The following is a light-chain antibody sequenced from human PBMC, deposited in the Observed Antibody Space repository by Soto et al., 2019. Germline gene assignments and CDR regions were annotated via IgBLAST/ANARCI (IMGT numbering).Light chain of an antibody. CDR2: LGS. J-gene: IGKJ2*01. V-gene: IGKV2-28*01. Sequence: DIVMTQSPLSLPVTPGEPASISCRSSQSLLHSNGYNYLDWYLQKPGQSPQLLIYLGSNRASGVPDRFIGSGSGTDLTLKISRVEAEDVGVYYCMQALQTPRYTFGQGTQLEIK. CDR1: QSLLHSNGYNY. CDR3: MQALQTPRYT.